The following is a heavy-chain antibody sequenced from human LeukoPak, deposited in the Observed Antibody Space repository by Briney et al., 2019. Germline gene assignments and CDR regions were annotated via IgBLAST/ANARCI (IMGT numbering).Heavy chain of an antibody. D-gene: IGHD3-10*01. CDR1: GGSISSGDYY. V-gene: IGHV4-30-4*01. CDR2: IYYSGST. J-gene: IGHJ5*02. Sequence: SETLSLTCTVSGGSISSGDYYWSWIRQPPGKGLEWIGYIYYSGSTYCNPSLKSRVTISVDTSKNQFSLKLSSVTAADTAVYYCARDYYGSGSYYPNWFDPWGQGTLVTVSS. CDR3: ARDYYGSGSYYPNWFDP.